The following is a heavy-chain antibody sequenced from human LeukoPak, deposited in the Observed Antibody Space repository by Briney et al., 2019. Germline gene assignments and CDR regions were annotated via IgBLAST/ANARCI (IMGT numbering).Heavy chain of an antibody. J-gene: IGHJ4*02. V-gene: IGHV3-23*01. CDR1: GFTFSGYA. Sequence: GGSLRLSCAASGFTFSGYAMTWVRQAPGEGLEWVSAISGSGGSTVYADSVKGRLTISRDNSKNTLYLQMSSLRDEDTAVYYCTKGGSYAPLDYWGQGTLVTVSS. CDR3: TKGGSYAPLDY. D-gene: IGHD1-26*01. CDR2: ISGSGGST.